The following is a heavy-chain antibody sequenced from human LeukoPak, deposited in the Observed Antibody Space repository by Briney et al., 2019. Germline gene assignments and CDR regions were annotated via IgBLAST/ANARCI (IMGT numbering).Heavy chain of an antibody. D-gene: IGHD6-19*01. J-gene: IGHJ4*02. CDR2: INPSGGST. Sequence: ASVKVSCKASGYTFTSYYMHWVRQAPGQGLEWMGIINPSGGSTSYAQKFQGRVTMTRDTSTSTVYMELSSLRSEDTAVYYCATRYPAVAGPYYFDYWGQGTLVTVSS. V-gene: IGHV1-46*01. CDR3: ATRYPAVAGPYYFDY. CDR1: GYTFTSYY.